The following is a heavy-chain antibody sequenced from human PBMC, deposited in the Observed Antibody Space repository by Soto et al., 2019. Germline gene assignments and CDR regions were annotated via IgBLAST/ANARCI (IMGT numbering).Heavy chain of an antibody. CDR2: IRGSGGAT. J-gene: IGHJ3*02. CDR3: AKDRGDNAGYPAFDI. CDR1: GFTLSSYD. D-gene: IGHD3-9*01. Sequence: EVQLLESGGGLVQPGGSLRLSCAASGFTLSSYDMGWVRQAPGRGLEWISLIRGSGGATFHADSVEGRLTISRDISKNTLYLQMNSRRAEDSAVYYCAKDRGDNAGYPAFDIWGQGTMVTVSS. V-gene: IGHV3-23*01.